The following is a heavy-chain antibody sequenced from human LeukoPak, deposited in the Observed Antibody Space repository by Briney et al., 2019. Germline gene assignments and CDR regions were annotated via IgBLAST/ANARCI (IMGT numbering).Heavy chain of an antibody. J-gene: IGHJ4*02. Sequence: GASVTVSCKASGYTFTSYGISWVRQAPGQGLEWMGWIRAYNGNTNYAQKLQGRVTMTTDTSTSTAHMELRSLRSDDTAVYYCAGYSSSWTGGFDYWGQGTLVTVSS. CDR1: GYTFTSYG. CDR2: IRAYNGNT. CDR3: AGYSSSWTGGFDY. V-gene: IGHV1-18*04. D-gene: IGHD6-13*01.